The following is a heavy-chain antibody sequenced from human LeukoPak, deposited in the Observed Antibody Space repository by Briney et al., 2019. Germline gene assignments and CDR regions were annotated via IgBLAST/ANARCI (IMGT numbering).Heavy chain of an antibody. J-gene: IGHJ4*02. CDR2: INPNSGGT. D-gene: IGHD4-11*01. V-gene: IGHV1-2*02. Sequence: ASVKVSCKASGYTFTGYYMHWVRQAPGQGLEWMGWINPNSGGTNYAQKFQGRVTMTRDTSISTAYMELSRLRSDDTAVYYCARDRSVGVTSDYWGQGTLVTVSS. CDR1: GYTFTGYY. CDR3: ARDRSVGVTSDY.